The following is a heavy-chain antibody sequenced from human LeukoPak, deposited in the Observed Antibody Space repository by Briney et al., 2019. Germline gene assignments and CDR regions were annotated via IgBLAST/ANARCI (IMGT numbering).Heavy chain of an antibody. V-gene: IGHV4-38-2*02. CDR1: GYSISSGYY. J-gene: IGHJ4*02. D-gene: IGHD4-17*01. Sequence: SETLSLTCTVSGYSISSGYYWGWIRQPPGKGLEWIGSIYHSGSTYYNPSLKSRVTISVDTSKNQFSLKLSSVTAADTAVYYCARDDYGDYGPVDYWGQGTLVTVSS. CDR2: IYHSGST. CDR3: ARDDYGDYGPVDY.